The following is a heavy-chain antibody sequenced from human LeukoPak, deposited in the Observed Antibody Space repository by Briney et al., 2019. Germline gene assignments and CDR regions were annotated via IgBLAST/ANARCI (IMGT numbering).Heavy chain of an antibody. V-gene: IGHV3-13*01. D-gene: IGHD1-26*01. CDR2: IGTAGDT. CDR3: ARARSPTLGYFDL. Sequence: GGSLRLSCAASGFPFSSYDMHWVRQATGKGLEWVSGIGTAGDTYYPGSVKGRFTISRENAENSLYLQMNSLRAGDTAVYYCARARSPTLGYFDLWGRGTLVTVSS. J-gene: IGHJ2*01. CDR1: GFPFSSYD.